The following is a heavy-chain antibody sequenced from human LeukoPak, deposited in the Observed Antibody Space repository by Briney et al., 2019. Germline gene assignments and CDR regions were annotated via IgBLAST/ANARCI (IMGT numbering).Heavy chain of an antibody. CDR1: GGSISSYY. CDR3: ARSMVRGVKVFDY. CDR2: IYYSGST. D-gene: IGHD3-10*01. J-gene: IGHJ4*02. V-gene: IGHV4-59*08. Sequence: PSETLSLTCTVSGGSISSYYWSWIRQPPGKGLEWIGYIYYSGSTNYNPSLKSRVTISVDTSKNQFSLKLSSVTAADTAVYYCARSMVRGVKVFDYWGQGTLVTVSS.